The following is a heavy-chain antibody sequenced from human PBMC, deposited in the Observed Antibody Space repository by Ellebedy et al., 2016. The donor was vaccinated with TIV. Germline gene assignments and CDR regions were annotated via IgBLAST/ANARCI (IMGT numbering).Heavy chain of an antibody. Sequence: MPSETLSLTCTVSGYSISSGYFWGWLRQPPGKGLEWIGSIYHSGTTYYNPSLKSRFTISVDTSKNQFSLKLRSVTAADTAVYYCARDRGAASFDPWGQGALVTVSS. J-gene: IGHJ5*02. D-gene: IGHD6-25*01. CDR1: GYSISSGYF. CDR3: ARDRGAASFDP. CDR2: IYHSGTT. V-gene: IGHV4-38-2*02.